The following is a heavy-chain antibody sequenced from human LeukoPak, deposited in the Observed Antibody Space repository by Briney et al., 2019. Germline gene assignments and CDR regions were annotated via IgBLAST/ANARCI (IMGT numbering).Heavy chain of an antibody. V-gene: IGHV3-9*01. Sequence: GGSLRLSCAASGFTFDDYAMHWVRQAPGKGLEWVSGISWNSDSIGYADPVKGRFTISRDNAKNSLYLQMNSLRAEDTALYYCAKSGIVGAVDYWGQGTLVTASS. J-gene: IGHJ4*02. CDR1: GFTFDDYA. CDR3: AKSGIVGAVDY. CDR2: ISWNSDSI. D-gene: IGHD1-26*01.